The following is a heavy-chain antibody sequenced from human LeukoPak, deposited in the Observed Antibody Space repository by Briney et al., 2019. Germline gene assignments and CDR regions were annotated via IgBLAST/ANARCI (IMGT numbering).Heavy chain of an antibody. CDR3: ASTNSLDN. Sequence: GGSLRLSCVASGFTFGKYWMSWVRQAPGKGLEWVANIKQDGSAKFYVDSVKGRFTISRDNAKNSLYLQMNSLRVDDTAVYYCASTNSLDNWGQGTLVTVSS. J-gene: IGHJ4*02. D-gene: IGHD2-8*01. CDR1: GFTFGKYW. CDR2: IKQDGSAK. V-gene: IGHV3-7*01.